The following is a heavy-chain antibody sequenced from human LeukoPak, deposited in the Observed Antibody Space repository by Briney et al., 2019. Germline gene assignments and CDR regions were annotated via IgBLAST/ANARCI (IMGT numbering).Heavy chain of an antibody. CDR1: GFTFSTYT. CDR2: ISSSSSYM. V-gene: IGHV3-21*01. Sequence: GGSLRVSCAASGFTFSTYTMNWVRQAPGKGLEWVSFISSSSSYMYYADSVKGRFTISRDNTKKSLYLQMNSLRAEDTAVCYCARDFSGYDYNFDYWGQGTLVTVSS. D-gene: IGHD5-12*01. CDR3: ARDFSGYDYNFDY. J-gene: IGHJ4*02.